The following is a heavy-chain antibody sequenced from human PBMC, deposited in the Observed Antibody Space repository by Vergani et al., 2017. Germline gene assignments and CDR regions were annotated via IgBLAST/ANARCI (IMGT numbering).Heavy chain of an antibody. Sequence: QVQLQQWGGGLLKPSETLSLTCVVNGGSFTSYHWTWLRQSPGEGLEWVGDIDHTGRPDYNPSLKSRLTMSVDKSRNQSSLTLNSVTATDTAIYFCARVNTETNGHLYYYYYMDVWGQGTAVTVS. J-gene: IGHJ6*03. D-gene: IGHD4-11*01. CDR3: ARVNTETNGHLYYYYYMDV. CDR1: GGSFTSYH. CDR2: IDHTGRP. V-gene: IGHV4-34*01.